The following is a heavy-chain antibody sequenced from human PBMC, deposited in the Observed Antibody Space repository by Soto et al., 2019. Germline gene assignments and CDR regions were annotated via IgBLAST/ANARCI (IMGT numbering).Heavy chain of an antibody. Sequence: DVQFVESGGDLVQPGGSLRLSCAASGFAFSQYWINWVRQSPGKGLEWVAIMNQDGSKRYYGASVMGRFTISRDNGKNSLYLQMNSLRDDDTAIYFWARDMGLIGYSAEFDYWGLGTRVTVTS. V-gene: IGHV3-7*01. D-gene: IGHD2-15*01. CDR2: MNQDGSKR. CDR3: ARDMGLIGYSAEFDY. J-gene: IGHJ4*02. CDR1: GFAFSQYW.